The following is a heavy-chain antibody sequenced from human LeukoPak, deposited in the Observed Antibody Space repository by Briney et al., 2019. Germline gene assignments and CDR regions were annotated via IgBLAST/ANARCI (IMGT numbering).Heavy chain of an antibody. V-gene: IGHV2-5*01. CDR1: GFSLSTTGVA. CDR3: AHKGRGSGSYTM. D-gene: IGHD3-10*01. CDR2: TYWNNDK. Sequence: SGPTLVKPTQTLTLTCTFSGFSLSTTGVAVAWIRQPPGKALEWLAVTYWNNDKSYSPSLKNRLTITQDTSKNQVILIMANMDPVYTGTYYCAHKGRGSGSYTMWGQGTLVTVSS. J-gene: IGHJ4*02.